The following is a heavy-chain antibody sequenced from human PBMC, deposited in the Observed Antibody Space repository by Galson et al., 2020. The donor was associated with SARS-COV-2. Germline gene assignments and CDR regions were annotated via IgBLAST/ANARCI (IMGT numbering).Heavy chain of an antibody. CDR2: LSYSGTT. J-gene: IGHJ4*02. Sequence: SETLSLTCSVSGGSVSRVGDYWTWIRHHPGKGLEWIGDLSYSGTTFYSPSLKSRLTIFLDKSKNQVALNLKSVTAADTAIYYCARRPGGNSFDSWAQGTLVTVSS. V-gene: IGHV4-31*03. CDR1: GGSVSRVGDY. CDR3: ARRPGGNSFDS. D-gene: IGHD1-26*01.